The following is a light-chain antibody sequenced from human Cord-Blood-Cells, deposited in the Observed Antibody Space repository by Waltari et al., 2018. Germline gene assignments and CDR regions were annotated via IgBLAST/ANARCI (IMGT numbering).Light chain of an antibody. CDR1: SSDVGSYNL. CDR2: EGS. V-gene: IGLV2-23*01. Sequence: QSALTQPASVSGSPGQSITISCTGTSSDVGSYNLVSWYQQHPGKAPKLMIYEGSKRPCGVSDRFSGCKSGNTASLTISGLQAEDEADYYCCSYAGSVVFGGGTKLTVL. J-gene: IGLJ2*01. CDR3: CSYAGSVV.